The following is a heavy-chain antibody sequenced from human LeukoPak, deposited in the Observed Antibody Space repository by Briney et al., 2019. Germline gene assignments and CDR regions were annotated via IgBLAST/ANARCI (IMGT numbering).Heavy chain of an antibody. Sequence: SETLSLTCTVSGGSISSGSYYWSWIRQPAGKGLEWTGRIYTSGSTNYNPSLKSRVTISVDTSKNQFSLKLSFVTAADTAVYYCARGRSDNWFDPWGQGTLVTVSS. J-gene: IGHJ5*02. CDR2: IYTSGST. CDR1: GGSISSGSYY. V-gene: IGHV4-61*02. CDR3: ARGRSDNWFDP.